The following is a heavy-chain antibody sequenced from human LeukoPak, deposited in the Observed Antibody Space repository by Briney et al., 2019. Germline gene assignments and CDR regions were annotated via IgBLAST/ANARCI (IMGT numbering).Heavy chain of an antibody. D-gene: IGHD6-13*01. V-gene: IGHV3-43D*04. Sequence: GGSLRLSCAASGFTFDDYAMHWVRQAPGNGLEWVSLISWDGGSTYYADSMKGRFTISRDNSKNSLYLQMNSLRAEDTALYYCAKDATSWYGGLDYWGQGTLVTVSS. CDR3: AKDATSWYGGLDY. J-gene: IGHJ4*02. CDR2: ISWDGGST. CDR1: GFTFDDYA.